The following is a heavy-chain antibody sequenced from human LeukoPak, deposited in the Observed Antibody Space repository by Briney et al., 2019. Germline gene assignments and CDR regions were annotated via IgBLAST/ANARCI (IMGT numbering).Heavy chain of an antibody. CDR2: IKQDGSDK. J-gene: IGHJ4*02. V-gene: IGHV3-7*01. CDR1: GFTFSSYW. Sequence: PGGSLRLSCVASGFTFSSYWMAWVRQAPGKGLEWLANIKQDGSDKYYVDSVKGRFTISRDNAKSSLYLQMNNLRVEDTAVYYCARAGYTSGYDYWGQGTLVTVSS. D-gene: IGHD6-19*01. CDR3: ARAGYTSGYDY.